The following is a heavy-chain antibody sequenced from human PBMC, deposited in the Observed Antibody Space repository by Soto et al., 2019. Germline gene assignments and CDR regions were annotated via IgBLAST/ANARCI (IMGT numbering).Heavy chain of an antibody. CDR2: ISGSGGST. CDR3: ARGPAREVGATGVGVY. D-gene: IGHD1-26*01. V-gene: IGHV3-23*01. Sequence: EVQLLESGGGLVQPGGSLRLSCAASGFIFSSYAMSWVRQAPGKGLEWVSAISGSGGSTSYADSVKGRFTISRDNSKNTLYLQMNSLRAEDTAVYYCARGPAREVGATGVGVYWGQGTLVTVSS. CDR1: GFIFSSYA. J-gene: IGHJ4*02.